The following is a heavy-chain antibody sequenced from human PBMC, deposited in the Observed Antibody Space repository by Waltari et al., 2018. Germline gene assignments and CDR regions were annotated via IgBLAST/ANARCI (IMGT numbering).Heavy chain of an antibody. CDR3: ARDPTKGVYNWFDP. V-gene: IGHV4-39*07. Sequence: QPQLQESGPRLVKPSETLSLTCSVSGDSLMYNLYYWGWLRQPPGKGLEWIGSTYYDGTTHHNSYINGRATISVDPTKNQFSLEIRSTTAADTAVYYCARDPTKGVYNWFDPWGQGILVIVSS. J-gene: IGHJ5*02. CDR1: GDSLMYNLYY. CDR2: TYYDGTT. D-gene: IGHD3-10*01.